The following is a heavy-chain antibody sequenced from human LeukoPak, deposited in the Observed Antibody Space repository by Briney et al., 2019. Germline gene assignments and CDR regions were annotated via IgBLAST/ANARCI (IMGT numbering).Heavy chain of an antibody. Sequence: PGGSLRLSCAASGFTFSSYAMSWVRQAPGKGLEWVSAISGSGGSTYYADFVKGRFTISRDNSKNTLYLQMNSLRAEDTAVYYCAKDRDRHYYGSGTWGQGTLVTVSS. D-gene: IGHD3-10*01. J-gene: IGHJ5*02. CDR2: ISGSGGST. CDR1: GFTFSSYA. V-gene: IGHV3-23*01. CDR3: AKDRDRHYYGSGT.